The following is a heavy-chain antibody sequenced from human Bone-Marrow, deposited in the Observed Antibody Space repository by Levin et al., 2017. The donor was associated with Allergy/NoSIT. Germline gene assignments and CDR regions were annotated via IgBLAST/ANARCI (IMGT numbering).Heavy chain of an antibody. CDR1: GYTFNNYG. CDR2: FNPANDNY. V-gene: IGHV1-3*01. CDR3: AREKFWNAVPWVGFYGLDI. J-gene: IGHJ6*02. Sequence: GESLKISCRASGYTFNNYGIQWVRQAPGQRLEWMGWFNPANDNYKYSQKFQGRVTVNADTSATTAYMELNSLTSEDTAIYYCAREKFWNAVPWVGFYGLDIWGQGTTVIVSS. D-gene: IGHD3-3*01.